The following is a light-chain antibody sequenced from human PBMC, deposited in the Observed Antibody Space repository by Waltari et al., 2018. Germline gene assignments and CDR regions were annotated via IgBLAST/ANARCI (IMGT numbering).Light chain of an antibody. CDR2: DVS. Sequence: QSALTQPASVSGSPGQSITISFTGTSSDVGGYNYVSWYQQHPGKAPKLMIYDVSKRPSGFSNRFSGSNSGNTASLTISGLQAEDEADYYCSSYTSSSPYVFGTGTKVTVL. V-gene: IGLV2-14*01. CDR1: SSDVGGYNY. CDR3: SSYTSSSPYV. J-gene: IGLJ1*01.